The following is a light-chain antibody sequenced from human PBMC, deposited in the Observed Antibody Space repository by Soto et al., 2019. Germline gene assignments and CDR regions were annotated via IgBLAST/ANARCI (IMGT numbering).Light chain of an antibody. CDR3: QQYDSSPRT. CDR2: GAF. Sequence: EIVLTQSPGTLSLSPGERATFSCRASQSVSSNYLAWYQQKPGQAPRLLIYGAFKRATGIPDRFSGSGSGTDFTLTISRLEPEDFAVYYCQQYDSSPRTFGQGTKVDNK. J-gene: IGKJ1*01. CDR1: QSVSSNY. V-gene: IGKV3-20*01.